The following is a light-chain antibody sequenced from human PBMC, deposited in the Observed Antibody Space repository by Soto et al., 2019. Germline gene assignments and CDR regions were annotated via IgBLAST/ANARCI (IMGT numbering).Light chain of an antibody. CDR3: QQYDNLPLS. CDR1: QDISNY. CDR2: DGA. J-gene: IGKJ3*01. V-gene: IGKV1-33*01. Sequence: DIQLTQSPSSLSASVGDRVTITCQASQDISNYLNWYLQKPGKAPKLVICDGATLETGVPSRLSGGGSRTDFTLTISSLQPEDIGTYYCQQYDNLPLSFGPGTKVDI.